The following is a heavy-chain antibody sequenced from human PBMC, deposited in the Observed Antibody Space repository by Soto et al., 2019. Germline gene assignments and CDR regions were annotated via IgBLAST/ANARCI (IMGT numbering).Heavy chain of an antibody. CDR3: TRDLFSYDYSGILWFDP. Sequence: SGGSLRLSCAASVFAFSGSAMYWVRQASGKGPEWVGRIRSKGHNYATEYAASVKGRFTISRDDSKNTAYLQMNSLQTEDTAVYYCTRDLFSYDYSGILWFDPWGQGTLVTVSS. CDR2: IRSKGHNYAT. D-gene: IGHD3-16*01. CDR1: VFAFSGSA. J-gene: IGHJ5*02. V-gene: IGHV3-73*01.